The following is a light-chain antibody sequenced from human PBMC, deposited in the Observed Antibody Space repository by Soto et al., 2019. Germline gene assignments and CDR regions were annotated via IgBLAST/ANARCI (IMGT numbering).Light chain of an antibody. V-gene: IGKV3-20*01. CDR1: ESVSTNY. CDR3: QQYGSVPLT. Sequence: EIVLTQSPGTLSLSPGERATLSCRASESVSTNYLAWYQQKPGQAPRLLISGASSRATGIPDRFSGSGSGAVFALTIIRLEPEDFAVYYCQQYGSVPLTFGGGPKVEIK. CDR2: GAS. J-gene: IGKJ4*01.